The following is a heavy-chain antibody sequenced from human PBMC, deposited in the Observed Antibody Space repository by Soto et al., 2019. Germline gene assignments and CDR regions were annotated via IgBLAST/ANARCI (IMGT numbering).Heavy chain of an antibody. V-gene: IGHV3-21*01. J-gene: IGHJ2*01. Sequence: EVQLVESGGGLVKPGGSLRLSCAASGFTFSSYSMNWVRQAPGKGLEWVSSTTSSSSHIYYADSVKGRFTISRDNAKNSLYLKMNSLRAEDTAVYYCARSGKQDYWYFDLWGRGTLVTVSS. CDR3: ARSGKQDYWYFDL. CDR2: TTSSSSHI. D-gene: IGHD3-10*01. CDR1: GFTFSSYS.